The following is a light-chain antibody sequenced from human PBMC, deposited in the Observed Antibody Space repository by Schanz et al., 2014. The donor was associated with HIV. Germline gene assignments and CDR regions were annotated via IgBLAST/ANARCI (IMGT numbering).Light chain of an antibody. V-gene: IGLV2-8*01. CDR3: SSLAADNTLV. CDR2: EVN. Sequence: QFALTQPASVSGSPGQSIAISCTGTNSDIGAYNYVSWYQLHPGRAPKLIIFEVNRRPSGVPNRFSGSKSGNTASLTVSELLAEDEGDYYCSSLAADNTLVFGGGTKLTVL. J-gene: IGLJ2*01. CDR1: NSDIGAYNY.